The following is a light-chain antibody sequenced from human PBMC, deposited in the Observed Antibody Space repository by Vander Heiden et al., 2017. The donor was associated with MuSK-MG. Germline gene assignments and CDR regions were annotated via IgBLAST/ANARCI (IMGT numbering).Light chain of an antibody. Sequence: IVLTQSPEFLSVTPKEKVTITCRASQPIGTSLHWFQQKPDQSPRVLIKYASQSFSGVPSRFSGSGSGTDFTLTINSLEAEDAATYYCHQSSSLPFSFGHGTKVDIK. CDR3: HQSSSLPFS. V-gene: IGKV6-21*01. CDR2: YAS. CDR1: QPIGTS. J-gene: IGKJ3*01.